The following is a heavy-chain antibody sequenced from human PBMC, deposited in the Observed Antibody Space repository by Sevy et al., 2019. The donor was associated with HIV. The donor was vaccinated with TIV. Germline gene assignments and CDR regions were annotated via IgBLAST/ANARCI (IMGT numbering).Heavy chain of an antibody. CDR2: ITDSGST. V-gene: IGHV4-39*01. J-gene: IGHJ6*03. CDR1: GGSIRRGDYF. Sequence: SETLSLTCSVTGGSIRRGDYFWGWIRQSPGKGLEWIGSITDSGSTYYNPSLKSRVTMSVDTSKNQFSLKLSSVTAAGTAVHYCAGLRGGYGNGWFYYYMDVWGKGTTVTVSS. CDR3: AGLRGGYGNGWFYYYMDV. D-gene: IGHD3-10*01.